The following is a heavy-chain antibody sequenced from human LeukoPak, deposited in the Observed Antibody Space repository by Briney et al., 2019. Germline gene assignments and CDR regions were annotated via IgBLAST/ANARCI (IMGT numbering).Heavy chain of an antibody. J-gene: IGHJ4*02. CDR2: ISGRGCST. V-gene: IGHV3-23*01. CDR1: GFTFSSYA. Sequence: GWSLRLSCAASGFTFSSYAMSWVRQAPGKGLDWVSAISGRGCSTYYADSVKGRFTVSRDNSKNTLYLQMNSLRAEDTAVYYCAKVSDSSSSTFDYWGQGTLVTVSS. CDR3: AKVSDSSSSTFDY. D-gene: IGHD6-6*01.